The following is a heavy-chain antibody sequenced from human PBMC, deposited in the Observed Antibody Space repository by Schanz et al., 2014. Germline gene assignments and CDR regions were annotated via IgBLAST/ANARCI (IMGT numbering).Heavy chain of an antibody. CDR2: ISAYNGNT. D-gene: IGHD6-13*01. CDR3: ARSGSSNWYFFDY. V-gene: IGHV1-18*01. CDR1: GYTFTSHG. Sequence: QVQLVQSGAEVKKPGASVKVSCKASGYTFTSHGINWVRQAPGQGLEWMGWISAYNGNTNYAQKFQGRVTITADKSTSTASMELSSLRSEDTAVYYCARSGSSNWYFFDYWGQGTLVTVSS. J-gene: IGHJ4*02.